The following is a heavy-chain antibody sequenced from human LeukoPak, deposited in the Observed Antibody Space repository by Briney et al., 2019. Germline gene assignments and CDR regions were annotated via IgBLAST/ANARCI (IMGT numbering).Heavy chain of an antibody. J-gene: IGHJ6*03. CDR2: IIPIFRTP. CDR1: GGTSSTYT. Sequence: ASVKVSCKASGGTSSTYTITWVRQAPGQGLEWMGGIIPIFRTPNYAQKFQGRVTITTDESTSTAYMELSSLKSEDTAIYYCARVDRYYFYLDVWGKGTTVTVFS. V-gene: IGHV1-69*05. CDR3: ARVDRYYFYLDV.